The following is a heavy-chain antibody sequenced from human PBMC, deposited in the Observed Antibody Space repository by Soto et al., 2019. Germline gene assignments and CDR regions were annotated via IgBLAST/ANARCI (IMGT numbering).Heavy chain of an antibody. CDR1: GFTFGDYW. D-gene: IGHD3-3*01. CDR3: AKLGSGYYTGLYFEY. CDR2: MKKDGSEK. J-gene: IGHJ4*01. V-gene: IGHV3-7*03. Sequence: GGSLRLSCAASGFTFGDYWMSWVRQAPGKGLEWVAHMKKDGSEKYYVDSVKGRFTVSRDNTKNSLYLQMNSLRAEDTAVYYCAKLGSGYYTGLYFEYWGHGTLVTVSS.